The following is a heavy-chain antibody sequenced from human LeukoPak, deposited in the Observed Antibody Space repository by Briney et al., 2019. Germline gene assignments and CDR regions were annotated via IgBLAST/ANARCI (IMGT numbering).Heavy chain of an antibody. CDR2: ISGSGGST. J-gene: IGHJ6*02. V-gene: IGHV3-23*01. Sequence: GGSLRLSCAASGLSVSNNYMNWVRQAPGKGLEWVSAISGSGGSTYYADSVKGRFTISRDNSKNTLYLQMNSLRAEDTAVYYCAKMYYYYYGMDVWGQGTTVTVSS. CDR1: GLSVSNNY. CDR3: AKMYYYYYGMDV.